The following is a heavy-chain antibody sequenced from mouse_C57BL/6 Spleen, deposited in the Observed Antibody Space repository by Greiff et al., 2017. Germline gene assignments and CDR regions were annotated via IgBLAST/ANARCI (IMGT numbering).Heavy chain of an antibody. CDR1: GYTFTSYW. J-gene: IGHJ1*03. CDR3: AQLTGTNFDV. Sequence: EVKLMESGAELVKPGASVKLSCKASGYTFTSYWMHWVKQRTEQGLEWIGRIDPEDGETKYAPKFQGKATITADTSSNTAYLQLSSLTSEDTAVYYCAQLTGTNFDVGGTGTTVTVSS. CDR2: IDPEDGET. D-gene: IGHD4-1*01. V-gene: IGHV14-2*01.